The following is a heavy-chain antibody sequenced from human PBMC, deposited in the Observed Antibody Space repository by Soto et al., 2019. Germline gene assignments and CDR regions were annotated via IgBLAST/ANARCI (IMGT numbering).Heavy chain of an antibody. D-gene: IGHD6-19*01. CDR3: AKDRAAVTGAYYYYGMDV. V-gene: IGHV3-43*01. Sequence: GGSLRLSCAASGFTFDDYTMHWVRQAPGKGLEWVSLVSWDGGATYYADSVKGRFIISRDNNKNSLYLQMSSLRTEDTALYYCAKDRAAVTGAYYYYGMDVWGQGTTVTV. J-gene: IGHJ6*02. CDR2: VSWDGGAT. CDR1: GFTFDDYT.